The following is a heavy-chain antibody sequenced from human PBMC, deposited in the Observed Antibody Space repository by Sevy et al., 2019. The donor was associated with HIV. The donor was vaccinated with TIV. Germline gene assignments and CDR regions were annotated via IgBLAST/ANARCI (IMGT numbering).Heavy chain of an antibody. Sequence: SETLSLTCAVSGGSFSGYPWDWIRRPPGKGLEWIGEVNHSGSTNYNPSLKSRVTISVDTSKNQFSLKLNFVTAADTAVYYCARGGDGVVPSPIIGLGPWTKYWYFDLWGRGTLVTVSS. CDR2: VNHSGST. D-gene: IGHD3-3*01. V-gene: IGHV4-34*01. CDR1: GGSFSGYP. CDR3: ARGGDGVVPSPIIGLGPWTKYWYFDL. J-gene: IGHJ2*01.